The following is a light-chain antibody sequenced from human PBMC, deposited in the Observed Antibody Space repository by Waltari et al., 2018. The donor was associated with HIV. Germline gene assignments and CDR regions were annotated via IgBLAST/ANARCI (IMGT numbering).Light chain of an antibody. CDR3: QNYGSEVHLA. CDR2: GAS. J-gene: IGKJ4*01. Sequence: DLQMTQPPSSLSASVGDRVTILWRPGQGITNYFAWYQQKPGKAPALLIYGASSLEPGVSSRFSGSRSGADFTLTISSLQPEDVATYYCQNYGSEVHLAFGGGTKVEI. CDR1: QGITNY. V-gene: IGKV1-27*01.